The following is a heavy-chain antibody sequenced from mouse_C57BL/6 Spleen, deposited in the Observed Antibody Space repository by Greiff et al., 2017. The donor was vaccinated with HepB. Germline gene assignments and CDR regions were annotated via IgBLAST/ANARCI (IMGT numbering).Heavy chain of an antibody. D-gene: IGHD3-1*01. V-gene: IGHV1-80*01. CDR2: IYPGDGDT. J-gene: IGHJ1*03. CDR3: ARSGGHPLWTDV. CDR1: GYAFSSYW. Sequence: QVQLQQSGAELVKPGASVKISCKASGYAFSSYWMNWVKQRPGKGLEWIGQIYPGDGDTNYNGKFKGKATLTADKSSSTAYMQLSSLTSEDSAVYFCARSGGHPLWTDVWGTGTTVTVSS.